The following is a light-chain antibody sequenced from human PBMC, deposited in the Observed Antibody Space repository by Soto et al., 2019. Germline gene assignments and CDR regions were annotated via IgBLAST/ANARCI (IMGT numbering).Light chain of an antibody. CDR3: MQPLHTPPD. V-gene: IGKV2-28*01. Sequence: DIVMTQSPLSLPVTPGEPASISCRSSQSLLHSNGYNYLDWYLQKPGQSPQLLIYLGSNRASGVPDRFSGSGSGTDFTLKISRVEAEDVGVYYCMQPLHTPPDFGGGTKVEIK. J-gene: IGKJ4*01. CDR1: QSLLHSNGYNY. CDR2: LGS.